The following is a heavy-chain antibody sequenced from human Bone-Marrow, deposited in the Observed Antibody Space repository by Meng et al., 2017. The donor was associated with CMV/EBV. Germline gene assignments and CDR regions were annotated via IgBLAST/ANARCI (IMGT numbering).Heavy chain of an antibody. V-gene: IGHV3-30*02. Sequence: GESLKISCAASGFTFSSFGIHWVRQAPGKGLECVAFIRSDGLNKYYADSVKGRFTISRENSKNTVYLQMNSLRAEDTAVYYCARTGSWGHYGGYWGQGTLVTVSS. D-gene: IGHD4-17*01. CDR1: GFTFSSFG. J-gene: IGHJ4*02. CDR3: ARTGSWGHYGGY. CDR2: IRSDGLNK.